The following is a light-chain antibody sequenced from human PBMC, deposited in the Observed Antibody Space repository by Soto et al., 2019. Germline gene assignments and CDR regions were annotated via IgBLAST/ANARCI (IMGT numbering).Light chain of an antibody. V-gene: IGKV3-11*01. CDR2: DAS. CDR1: QSVNSY. J-gene: IGKJ4*01. CDR3: QQRSNWRT. Sequence: EAVLTQSPATLSLSPGERATLSCRASQSVNSYLAWYQQKPGQAPRLLIYDASNRATGIPARFSGSGSGTDFTLTISSLEPEDFAVYYCQQRSNWRTFGGGTKVELK.